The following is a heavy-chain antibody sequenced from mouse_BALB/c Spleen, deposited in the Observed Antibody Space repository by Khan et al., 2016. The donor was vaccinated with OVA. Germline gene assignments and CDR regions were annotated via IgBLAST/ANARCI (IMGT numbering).Heavy chain of an antibody. D-gene: IGHD2-3*01. V-gene: IGHV5-17*02. CDR2: ISSGSSTI. J-gene: IGHJ4*01. Sequence: EVELVEAGGNLVQPGGSRKLSCAASGFTSSGFGMHWVRQAPEKGLDCVSYISSGSSTIYYADTVKGRFTMSRDNPTNTLFLQVTSLRSDDTAMYYCARSRIFDGYCGGAMDCGCQGTSVSV. CDR3: ARSRIFDGYCGGAMDC. CDR1: GFTSSGFG.